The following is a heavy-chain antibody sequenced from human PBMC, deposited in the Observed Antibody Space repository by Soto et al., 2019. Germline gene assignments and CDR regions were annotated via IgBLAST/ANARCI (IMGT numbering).Heavy chain of an antibody. CDR2: ILGRGTT. Sequence: PGGSLRLSCAASGFTFSYYAMMWVRQAPGKGLEWVAGILGRGTTYHADSVKGCCTNTKGNCKSTLYLEMNSLRDEDTAVYYCAKDAVYGDGLWLPESWGQGTMVTVSS. J-gene: IGHJ4*02. CDR3: AKDAVYGDGLWLPES. CDR1: GFTFSYYA. V-gene: IGHV3-23*01. D-gene: IGHD4-17*01.